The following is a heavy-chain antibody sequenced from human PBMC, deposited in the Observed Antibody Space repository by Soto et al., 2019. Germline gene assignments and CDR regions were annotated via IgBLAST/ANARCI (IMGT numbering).Heavy chain of an antibody. V-gene: IGHV1-2*04. D-gene: IGHD3-10*01. J-gene: IGHJ6*02. CDR3: ARLNYFASGSHYFHGMDV. CDR2: IHPDSGDT. Sequence: QVHLVQSGAEVKKPGASVKVSCKASGYTFTGYYIHWVRQAPGQGLEWMGWIHPDSGDTKYAQNFQGWVTMSRDTSINTAYMELSSLKSDDTAVYFCARLNYFASGSHYFHGMDVWGQGTTVTVSS. CDR1: GYTFTGYY.